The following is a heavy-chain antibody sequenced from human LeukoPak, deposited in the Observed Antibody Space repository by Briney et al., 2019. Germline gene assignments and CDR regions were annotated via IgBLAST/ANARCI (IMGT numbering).Heavy chain of an antibody. D-gene: IGHD2-2*02. Sequence: PGGSLRLSCAASGFTFSSYGMHWVRQAPGKGLEWVAVISYDGSNKYYADSVKGRFTISRDNSKNTLYLQMNSLRAEDTAVYYCARDQMGYCSSTSCYNDAFDIWGQGTMVTVSS. J-gene: IGHJ3*02. CDR2: ISYDGSNK. CDR1: GFTFSSYG. V-gene: IGHV3-30*03. CDR3: ARDQMGYCSSTSCYNDAFDI.